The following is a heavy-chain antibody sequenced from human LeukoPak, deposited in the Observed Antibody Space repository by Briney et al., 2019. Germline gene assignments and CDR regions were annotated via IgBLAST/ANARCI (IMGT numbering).Heavy chain of an antibody. CDR1: GFTFSSYS. CDR2: ISSSGTYK. V-gene: IGHV3-21*01. J-gene: IGHJ4*02. CDR3: AKGKDSVAGATNDY. Sequence: GGSLRLSCAVSGFTFSSYSMSWVRQAAGKGLEWVSSISSSGTYKYYADSVKGRFNISRDNAKNTLYLQMNSLRAEDTAVYYCAKGKDSVAGATNDYWGQGTLVPVS. D-gene: IGHD6-19*01.